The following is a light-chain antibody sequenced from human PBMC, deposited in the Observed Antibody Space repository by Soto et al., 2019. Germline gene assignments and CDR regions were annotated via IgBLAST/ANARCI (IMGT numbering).Light chain of an antibody. V-gene: IGKV1-39*01. J-gene: IGKJ2*01. CDR3: QQSYSTLYT. CDR1: QSISSY. CDR2: AAS. Sequence: DIQMTQSPSSLSASVGDRVTITCRASQSISSYLNWYQQKPGKAPKLLIYAASSLQCGVPSRFSGSGSGTDFTLTISSLQPEDFATYYCQQSYSTLYTFGQGTKLEIK.